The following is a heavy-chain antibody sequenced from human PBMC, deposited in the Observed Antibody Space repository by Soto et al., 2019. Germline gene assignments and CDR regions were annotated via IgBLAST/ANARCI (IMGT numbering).Heavy chain of an antibody. J-gene: IGHJ4*02. CDR2: IYYSGST. CDR1: GGSISSSSYY. V-gene: IGHV4-39*01. Sequence: PSDPLSLTCTVSGGSISSSSYYWGGIRQPPGKGLEWIGSIYYSGSTYYNPSLKSRVTISVDTSKNQFSLKLSSVTAADTAVYYCARQTHYYDRIGYSRNRYYFDYWGQGTQVTVS. CDR3: ARQTHYYDRIGYSRNRYYFDY. D-gene: IGHD3-22*01.